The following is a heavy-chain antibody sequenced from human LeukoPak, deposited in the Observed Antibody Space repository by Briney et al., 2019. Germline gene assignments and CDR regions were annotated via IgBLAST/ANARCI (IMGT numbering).Heavy chain of an antibody. J-gene: IGHJ4*02. CDR3: ARDFRPYSSGSQFDY. CDR2: ISAYNGNT. Sequence: ASVKVSCKASGGTFSSYGISWVRQAPGQGLEWMGWISAYNGNTNYAQKLQGRVTMTTDTSTSTAYMELRSLRSDDTAVYYCARDFRPYSSGSQFDYWGQGTLVTVSS. CDR1: GGTFSSYG. V-gene: IGHV1-18*01. D-gene: IGHD3-22*01.